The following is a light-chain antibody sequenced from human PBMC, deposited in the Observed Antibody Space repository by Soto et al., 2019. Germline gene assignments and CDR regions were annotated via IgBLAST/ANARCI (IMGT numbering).Light chain of an antibody. V-gene: IGLV2-14*01. Sequence: QSALTQPASVSGSPGQSITISCTGTSSDVGGYNYVSWYQQQSGKAPKLMIHEVSNRPSGVSNRFSGSKSGNTASLTISGLQADDEADYFCFSYTANDNWVFGGGTKLTVL. CDR3: FSYTANDNWV. J-gene: IGLJ3*02. CDR2: EVS. CDR1: SSDVGGYNY.